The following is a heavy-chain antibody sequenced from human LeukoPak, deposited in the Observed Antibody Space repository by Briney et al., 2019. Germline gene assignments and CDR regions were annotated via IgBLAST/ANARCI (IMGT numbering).Heavy chain of an antibody. CDR3: ARLNLVGQPA. V-gene: IGHV4-34*01. D-gene: IGHD2-2*01. CDR2: INHSGST. J-gene: IGHJ4*02. Sequence: PSETLSLTCAVYGGSFSGYYWSWIRQPPGKGLEWIGEINHSGSTNYNPSLKSRVTISVDTSKNQFSLKLSSVTAADTAVYYCARLNLVGQPAWGQGTLVTVSS. CDR1: GGSFSGYY.